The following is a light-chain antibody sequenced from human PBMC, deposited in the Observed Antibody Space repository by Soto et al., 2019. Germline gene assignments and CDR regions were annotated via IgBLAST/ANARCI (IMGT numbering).Light chain of an antibody. CDR1: SSNIGNNY. V-gene: IGLV1-51*01. CDR3: ATWDSTLSAVV. CDR2: DND. J-gene: IGLJ2*01. Sequence: QSVLTQLPSVSAAPRQTVTISCSGSSSNIGNNYVSWYQQLPGTAPKLLIYDNDKRPSGIPDRFSGSKSGTSATLDITGLQTGDEADYYCATWDSTLSAVVFGGGTKLTVL.